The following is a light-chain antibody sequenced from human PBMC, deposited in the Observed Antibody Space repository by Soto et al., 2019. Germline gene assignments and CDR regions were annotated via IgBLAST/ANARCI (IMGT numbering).Light chain of an antibody. CDR1: SSDVGGYNY. CDR3: SSSACSNNLGYVV. V-gene: IGLV2-8*01. CDR2: EVS. J-gene: IGLJ2*01. Sequence: QSALTQPPSASGSPGQSVTISCTGTSSDVGGYNYVSWYQQHPGKAPKLMIYEVSKRPSGVPDRFSGSKSGNTASLTVSGLQAEDEADYYCSSSACSNNLGYVVFGGGTKLTVL.